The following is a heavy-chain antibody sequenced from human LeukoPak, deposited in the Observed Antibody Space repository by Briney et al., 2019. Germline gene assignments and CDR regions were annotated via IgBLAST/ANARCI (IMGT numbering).Heavy chain of an antibody. D-gene: IGHD4-17*01. CDR1: GGSIRSYY. J-gene: IGHJ4*02. Sequence: SETLSLTCTVSGGSIRSYYWSWIRQPPGKGLEWIGYIYYSGSTNYNPSLKSRVSISVDTSKNQFSLRLSSATAADTAVYYCARTGSTVTMLYPFDHWGQGTLVTVSS. CDR2: IYYSGST. V-gene: IGHV4-59*01. CDR3: ARTGSTVTMLYPFDH.